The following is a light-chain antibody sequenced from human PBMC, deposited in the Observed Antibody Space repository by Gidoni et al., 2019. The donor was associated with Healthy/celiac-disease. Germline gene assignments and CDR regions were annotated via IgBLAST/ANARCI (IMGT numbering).Light chain of an antibody. Sequence: DIQMTQSPSSLSASVGDRVTITCRASQSISSYLIWYQQKPGKAPKLLIYAASSLQSGVPSRFSSSGSGTDFTLTISRLQPEDFTTYYCQQSYSTPLTFGGGTKVEIK. CDR2: AAS. V-gene: IGKV1-39*01. CDR1: QSISSY. J-gene: IGKJ4*01. CDR3: QQSYSTPLT.